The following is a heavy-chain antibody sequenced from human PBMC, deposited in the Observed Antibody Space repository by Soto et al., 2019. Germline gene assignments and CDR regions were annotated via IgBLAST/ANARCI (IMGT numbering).Heavy chain of an antibody. D-gene: IGHD5-12*01. J-gene: IGHJ6*03. Sequence: VQLVQSGAEVKKPGASVKVSCNTSGDSFNDYYIHWVRQAPGQGLEWMGWINPNGGGTKYAQKFQGRVTVTRDTSIRTVYMELSSLRSGDTAVYYCARESGGATATLDYYYFYMDVWGKGTTVTVSS. CDR3: ARESGGATATLDYYYFYMDV. CDR1: GDSFNDYY. CDR2: INPNGGGT. V-gene: IGHV1-2*02.